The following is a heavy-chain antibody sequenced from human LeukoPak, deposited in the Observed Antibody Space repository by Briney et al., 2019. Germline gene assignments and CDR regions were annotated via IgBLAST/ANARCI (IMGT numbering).Heavy chain of an antibody. CDR1: GGSFSGYY. D-gene: IGHD3-22*01. V-gene: IGHV4-34*01. CDR3: ARGVKSDSSGYYTDY. Sequence: SETLSLTCAVYGGSFSGYYWSWIRQPPGKGLEWIGEINHSGSTNYNPSLKSRVTISVDTSKNQFSLKLSSVTAADTAVYYCARGVKSDSSGYYTDYWGRGTLVTVSS. CDR2: INHSGST. J-gene: IGHJ4*02.